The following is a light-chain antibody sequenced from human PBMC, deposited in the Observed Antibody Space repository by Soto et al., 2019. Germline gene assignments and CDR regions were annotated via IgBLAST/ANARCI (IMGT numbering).Light chain of an antibody. J-gene: IGKJ1*01. CDR2: DAS. Sequence: DIPMTQSPSTLSSSVGDRVTITCRASQSISRGLAWYQQKPGKAPNLLIYDASTLESGVPSRFSGSGSGTEFTLTISSLQPDDFATYHCQHYSSVWTFGQGTKVEIK. CDR3: QHYSSVWT. V-gene: IGKV1-5*01. CDR1: QSISRG.